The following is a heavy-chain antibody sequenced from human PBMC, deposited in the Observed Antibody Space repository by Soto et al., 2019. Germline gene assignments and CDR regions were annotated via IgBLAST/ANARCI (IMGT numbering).Heavy chain of an antibody. J-gene: IGHJ5*02. CDR1: GFPFGTTD. CDR3: VKNSGWFNT. Sequence: GGSLRLSCAASGFPFGTTDMSWVRQAPGEGLEWVSTIDGSGGITFYADSVKGRFTISRDNSRNTVYLQMNSLRGDDTALYYCVKNSGWFNTWGQGARVTVSS. D-gene: IGHD3-10*01. CDR2: IDGSGGIT. V-gene: IGHV3-23*01.